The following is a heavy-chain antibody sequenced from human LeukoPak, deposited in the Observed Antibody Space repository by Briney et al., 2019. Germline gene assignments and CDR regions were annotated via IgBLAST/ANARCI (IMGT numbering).Heavy chain of an antibody. D-gene: IGHD5-24*01. CDR3: SIRRDGYNSFGLLYYFDY. CDR2: ISAYNGNT. J-gene: IGHJ4*02. CDR1: GYTFTSYG. V-gene: IGHV1-18*01. Sequence: ASVKVSCKASGYTFTSYGISWVRQAPGQGLEWMGWISAYNGNTNYAQKLQGRVTITADESTSTAYMELSSLRSEDTAVYYCSIRRDGYNSFGLLYYFDYWGQGTLVTVSS.